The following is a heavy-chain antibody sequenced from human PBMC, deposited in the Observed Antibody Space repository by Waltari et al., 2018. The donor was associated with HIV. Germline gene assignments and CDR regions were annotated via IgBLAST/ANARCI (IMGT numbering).Heavy chain of an antibody. CDR1: GYTFINHD. D-gene: IGHD1-26*01. CDR3: ARGSGAGGRDWFDP. Sequence: QVQLVQSGAEVKKPGASVKVSCKASGYTFINHDINWMRQASGQGREWMGWMNANSGNTGPAQKFQGRLTMTRDTSISTAYMELSSLRSDDTAVYYCARGSGAGGRDWFDPWGQGTLVTVSS. V-gene: IGHV1-8*02. CDR2: MNANSGNT. J-gene: IGHJ5*02.